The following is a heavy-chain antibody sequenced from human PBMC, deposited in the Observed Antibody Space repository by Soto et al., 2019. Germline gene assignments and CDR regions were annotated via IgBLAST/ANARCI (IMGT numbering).Heavy chain of an antibody. CDR3: ARHERHYDILTGGDYYYYGMDV. CDR2: IYYSGST. V-gene: IGHV4-39*01. CDR1: GGSISSRSYY. D-gene: IGHD3-9*01. J-gene: IGHJ6*02. Sequence: SETLSLTCTVSGGSISSRSYYWGWIRQPPGKGLEWIGSIYYSGSTYYNPSLKSRVTISVDTSKNQFSLKLSSVTAADTAMYYCARHERHYDILTGGDYYYYGMDVWGQGTTVTVSS.